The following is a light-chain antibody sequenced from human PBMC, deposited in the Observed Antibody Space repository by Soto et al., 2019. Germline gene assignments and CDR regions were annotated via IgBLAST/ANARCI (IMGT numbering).Light chain of an antibody. Sequence: EIVLTQSPGTLSLSPGERATLSCRASQSVSNNYLAWYQQKPGQAPRLLIYGASNRATGIPDRFSGSGSGTDFTLTISRLEPEDVATYYCLQDQAYPWTFGQGTKVELK. CDR3: LQDQAYPWT. J-gene: IGKJ1*01. CDR1: QSVSNNY. V-gene: IGKV3-20*01. CDR2: GAS.